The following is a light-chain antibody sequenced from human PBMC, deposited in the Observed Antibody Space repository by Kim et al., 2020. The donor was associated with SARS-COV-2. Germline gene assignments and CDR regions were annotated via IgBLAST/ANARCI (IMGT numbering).Light chain of an antibody. J-gene: IGLJ3*02. Sequence: QSVLTQPHSVSAAPGQKVTVSCSGSGSNIGNSYVSWYQQVPGTAPKLLIYDNNKRPSGIPDRFSGSKSGTSATLGITGLQTGDEADYYCGTWDGSLYSWVFGGGTQLTVL. CDR2: DNN. CDR3: GTWDGSLYSWV. V-gene: IGLV1-51*01. CDR1: GSNIGNSY.